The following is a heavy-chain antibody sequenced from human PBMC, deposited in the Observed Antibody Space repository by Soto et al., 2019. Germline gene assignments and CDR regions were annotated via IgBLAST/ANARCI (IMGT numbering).Heavy chain of an antibody. Sequence: SVKGSCKASGGTFSSYAISWLRQAPGQGLEWMGGIIPIFGTANYAQKFQGRVTITADESTSTAYMELSSLRSEDTAVYYCARRIAAGFYYYYGMDVWGQGTTVTVS. J-gene: IGHJ6*02. CDR1: GGTFSSYA. V-gene: IGHV1-69*13. CDR3: ARRIAAGFYYYYGMDV. CDR2: IIPIFGTA. D-gene: IGHD6-13*01.